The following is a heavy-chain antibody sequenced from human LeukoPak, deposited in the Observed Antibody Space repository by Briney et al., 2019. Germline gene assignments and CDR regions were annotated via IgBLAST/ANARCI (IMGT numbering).Heavy chain of an antibody. J-gene: IGHJ4*02. CDR2: IWFDGRNK. D-gene: IGHD3-22*01. CDR1: GFTFSVYG. Sequence: PGRSLRLSCAASGFTFSVYGMHWVRQAPGKGLEWVAVIWFDGRNKYYGHSVNGRFTISRDNFKNTLYLQMDSLRVEDTAVYFCVRGDHYERSGDFLDYWGQGTLVTVST. CDR3: VRGDHYERSGDFLDY. V-gene: IGHV3-33*01.